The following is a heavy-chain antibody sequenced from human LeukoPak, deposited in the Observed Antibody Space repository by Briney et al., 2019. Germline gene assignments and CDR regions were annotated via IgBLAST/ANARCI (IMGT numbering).Heavy chain of an antibody. V-gene: IGHV4-34*01. CDR1: GDSFSDYY. CDR2: INHRGST. D-gene: IGHD4-17*01. CDR3: AQGHDYGDYLNWFDP. Sequence: AETLSLTCAVYGDSFSDYYWSWLRQPPGKGLEWLGEINHRGSTNYNPPLKSRVTISVDTSNNQSSLKLSSVTAADTAVYYCAQGHDYGDYLNWFDPWGQGTLVTVSS. J-gene: IGHJ5*02.